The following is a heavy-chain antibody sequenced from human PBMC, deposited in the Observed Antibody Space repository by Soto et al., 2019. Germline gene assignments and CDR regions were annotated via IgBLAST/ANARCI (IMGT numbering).Heavy chain of an antibody. Sequence: RRGSLRLSCAASGFTFSSYGMHWFRQSAGKGLEWVAVTSYDGSNKYYADSVKGRFTISRDNSKNTLYLQMNSLRAEDTAVYYCAKDRGRRDRGAFDIWGQGTMVTVSS. V-gene: IGHV3-30*18. J-gene: IGHJ3*02. CDR1: GFTFSSYG. CDR3: AKDRGRRDRGAFDI. CDR2: TSYDGSNK. D-gene: IGHD3-16*01.